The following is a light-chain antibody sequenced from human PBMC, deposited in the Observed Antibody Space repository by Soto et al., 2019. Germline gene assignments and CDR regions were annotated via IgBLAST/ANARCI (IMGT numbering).Light chain of an antibody. V-gene: IGKV3-11*01. CDR2: DAS. Sequence: EFVLTQSPGTLSLSPGERATLSCRGSQNVSSYVAWYQQKPGQSPRHLIYDASKRATGIPARFSGSGSGADFTLTISSLEPEDFAFYYCQQRFFGPGTKVDLK. CDR1: QNVSSY. CDR3: QQRF. J-gene: IGKJ3*01.